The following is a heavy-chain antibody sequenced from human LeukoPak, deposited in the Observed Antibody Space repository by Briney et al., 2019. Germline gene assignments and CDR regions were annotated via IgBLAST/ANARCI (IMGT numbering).Heavy chain of an antibody. CDR3: ARVGTRMVTIVAPYYMNV. Sequence: ASETLSLTCTVSGGSISSNSYYWGWIRQPPGKGLEWVSSVSSSSSYIKYADSVKGRFTISRDNAKNSLYLQMNSLRAEDTAVYYCARVGTRMVTIVAPYYMNVWGKGTTVTVSS. V-gene: IGHV3-21*01. CDR1: GGSISSNS. D-gene: IGHD5-24*01. J-gene: IGHJ6*03. CDR2: VSSSSSYI.